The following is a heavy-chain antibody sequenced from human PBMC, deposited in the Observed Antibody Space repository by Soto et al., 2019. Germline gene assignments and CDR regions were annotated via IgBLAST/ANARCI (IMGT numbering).Heavy chain of an antibody. V-gene: IGHV1-69*13. J-gene: IGHJ4*02. D-gene: IGHD6-13*01. CDR1: GGTFSSYG. Sequence: SVKVSCKAPGGTFSSYGISWVRQAPGQGLEWMGGIIPIFDTTNYAQKFQGRVTITADESTSTAYMELSSLRSEDTAVYYCAKDGPSLGQQLVWYYFDYWGQGALVTVSS. CDR3: AKDGPSLGQQLVWYYFDY. CDR2: IIPIFDTT.